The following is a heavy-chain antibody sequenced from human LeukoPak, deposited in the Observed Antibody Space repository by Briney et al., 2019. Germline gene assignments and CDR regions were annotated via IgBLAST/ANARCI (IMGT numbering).Heavy chain of an antibody. CDR3: AREFSGRWELLSAWFDP. V-gene: IGHV1-18*01. Sequence: ASVKVSCKASGGTFSSYGISWVRQAPGQGLEWMGWISAYNGNTNYAQKLQGRVTMTTDTSTSTAYMELRSLRSDDTAVYYCAREFSGRWELLSAWFDPWGQGTLVTVSS. J-gene: IGHJ5*02. CDR2: ISAYNGNT. CDR1: GGTFSSYG. D-gene: IGHD1-26*01.